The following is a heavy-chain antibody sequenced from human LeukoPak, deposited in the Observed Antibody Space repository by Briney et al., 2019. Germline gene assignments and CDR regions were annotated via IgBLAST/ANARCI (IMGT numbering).Heavy chain of an antibody. CDR2: ISGSGGST. CDR3: AKRGSGFDY. CDR1: GFTFSSYA. D-gene: IGHD1-26*01. J-gene: IGHJ4*02. V-gene: IGHV3-23*01. Sequence: GXXLRLSCAASGFTFSSYAMSWVRQAPGKGMEWVSAISGSGGSTNYADYGKGGFTIYRDNSKNTLYLQMNSLRAEDTAVYYCAKRGSGFDYWGQGTLVTVSS.